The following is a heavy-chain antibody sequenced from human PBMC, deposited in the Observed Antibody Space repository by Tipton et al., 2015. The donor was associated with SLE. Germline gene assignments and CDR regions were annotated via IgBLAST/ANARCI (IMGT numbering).Heavy chain of an antibody. D-gene: IGHD2-21*01. Sequence: SLRLSCVASGFTFSDYAVPWVRQAPGKGLEWVAVISYDGSNKYYADSVKGRFTISRDNSENTLYLLMNSLRTNDTAVYYCARGICGGDCYPRDYWGQGTLVTVST. CDR1: GFTFSDYA. CDR3: ARGICGGDCYPRDY. V-gene: IGHV3-30*04. J-gene: IGHJ4*02. CDR2: ISYDGSNK.